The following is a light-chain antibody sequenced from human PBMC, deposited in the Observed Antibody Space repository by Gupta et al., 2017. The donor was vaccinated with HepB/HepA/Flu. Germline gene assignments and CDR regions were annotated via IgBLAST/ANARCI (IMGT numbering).Light chain of an antibody. CDR2: EVA. Sequence: QSALTQPSSAFGSPAPSVTISCTGSNTDIGSYNFVSWFQQHPGKAPRLLIYEVAKRPSGVPDRFSGSKSGNTASLTGSGLQADEEADYYCFSYAGGDNWVFGTGTKVTVL. CDR1: NTDIGSYNF. CDR3: FSYAGGDNWV. J-gene: IGLJ1*01. V-gene: IGLV2-8*01.